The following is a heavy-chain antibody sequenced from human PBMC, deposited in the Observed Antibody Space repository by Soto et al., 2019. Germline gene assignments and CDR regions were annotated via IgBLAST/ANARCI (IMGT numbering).Heavy chain of an antibody. D-gene: IGHD2-15*01. V-gene: IGHV1-46*03. CDR2: INPSGGST. J-gene: IGHJ5*02. CDR3: ARGYCSGGSCYYNWFDP. CDR1: GYTFTSYY. Sequence: GASVKVSCKASGYTFTSYYMHWVRQAPGQGLEWMGIINPSGGSTSYAQKFQGRVTMTRDTSTSTVYMELSSLRSEDTAVYYCARGYCSGGSCYYNWFDPWGQGTLVTVSS.